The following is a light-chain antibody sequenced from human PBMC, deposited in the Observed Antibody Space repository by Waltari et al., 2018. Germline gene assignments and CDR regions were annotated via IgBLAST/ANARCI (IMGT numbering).Light chain of an antibody. CDR1: SSDVGGYNY. CDR3: SSYTSSSTDVV. V-gene: IGLV2-14*01. J-gene: IGLJ2*01. CDR2: DVS. Sequence: QSALTQPASVSGSPGQSITISCTGTSSDVGGYNYVSWYQQHPGKAPKLMIYDVSKRPSGVSNRYAASKSGNTASMTISGLQAEDEAEYCCSSYTSSSTDVVFGGGTKLTVL.